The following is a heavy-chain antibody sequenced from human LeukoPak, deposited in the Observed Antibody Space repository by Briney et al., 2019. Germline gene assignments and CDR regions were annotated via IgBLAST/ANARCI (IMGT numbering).Heavy chain of an antibody. Sequence: PGGSLRLSCAASGFTFSSYSMNWVRQAPGKGLEWVSSISSSSSYIYYADSVKGRFTISRDNAKNSLYLQMNSLRAEDTAVYYCARPKDGSSVYVDIWGQGTMVTVSS. CDR2: ISSSSSYI. V-gene: IGHV3-21*01. CDR1: GFTFSSYS. CDR3: ARPKDGSSVYVDI. J-gene: IGHJ3*02. D-gene: IGHD3-22*01.